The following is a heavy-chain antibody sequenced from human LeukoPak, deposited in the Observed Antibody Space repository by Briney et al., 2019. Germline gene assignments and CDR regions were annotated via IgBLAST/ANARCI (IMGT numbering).Heavy chain of an antibody. CDR3: ARALGSGRNDYYYYGMDV. J-gene: IGHJ6*02. D-gene: IGHD3-10*01. CDR1: GFTFSSYD. V-gene: IGHV3-13*01. Sequence: PGGSLRLSCAASGFTFSSYDMHWVRQATGKGLEWVSAIGTAGDTYYPGSVKGRFTISRENAKNSLYLQMNSLRAGDTAVYYCARALGSGRNDYYYYGMDVRGQGTTVTVSS. CDR2: IGTAGDT.